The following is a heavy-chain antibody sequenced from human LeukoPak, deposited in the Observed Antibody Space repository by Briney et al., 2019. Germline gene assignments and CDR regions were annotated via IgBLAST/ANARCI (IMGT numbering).Heavy chain of an antibody. CDR2: IYYSGST. CDR3: ARGGTMVRGAVDY. CDR1: GGSISSSSYY. D-gene: IGHD3-10*01. V-gene: IGHV4-39*07. Sequence: PSETLSLTCTVSGGSISSSSYYWGWIRQPPGKGLEWIGSIYYSGSTNYNPSLKSRVTISVDTSKNQFSLKLSSVTAADTAVYYCARGGTMVRGAVDYWGQGTLVTVSS. J-gene: IGHJ4*02.